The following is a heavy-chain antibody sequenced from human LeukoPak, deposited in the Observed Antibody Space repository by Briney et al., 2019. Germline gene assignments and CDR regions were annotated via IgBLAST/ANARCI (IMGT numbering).Heavy chain of an antibody. CDR3: ARLGERVGIYYDSSGSY. CDR1: GGTFSSYA. Sequence: GASVKVSCKASGGTFSSYAISWVRQAPGQGLEWMGGIIPIFGTANYAQKFQGRVTITADESTSTAYMELSSLRSEDTAVYYCARLGERVGIYYDSSGSYWGQGTLVTVYS. D-gene: IGHD3-22*01. V-gene: IGHV1-69*13. CDR2: IIPIFGTA. J-gene: IGHJ4*02.